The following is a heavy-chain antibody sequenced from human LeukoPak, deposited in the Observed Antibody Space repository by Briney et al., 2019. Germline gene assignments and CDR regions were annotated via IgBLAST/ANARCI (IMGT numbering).Heavy chain of an antibody. CDR1: GFTFSSYE. J-gene: IGHJ3*02. CDR2: ISSSGSTI. D-gene: IGHD3-10*01. Sequence: GGSLRLSCAASGFTFSSYEMNWVRQAPGKGLEWVSYISSSGSTIYYADSVKGRFTISRDNSKNTLYLQMNSLRAEDTAVYYCAKCMVRGVIITRGAFDIWGQGTMVTVSS. CDR3: AKCMVRGVIITRGAFDI. V-gene: IGHV3-48*03.